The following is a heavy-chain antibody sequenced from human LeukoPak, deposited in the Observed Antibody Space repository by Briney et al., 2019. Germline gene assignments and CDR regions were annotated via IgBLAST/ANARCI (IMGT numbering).Heavy chain of an antibody. V-gene: IGHV3-21*01. J-gene: IGHJ3*02. D-gene: IGHD2-8*01. Sequence: PGGSLRLSCAASGFTFSSYAMHWVRQAPGKGLEWVSSISSSSSYIYYADSVKGRFTISRDNSKNTLYLQMNSLRAEDTAVYYCARGRLSPLSDAFDIWGQGTMVTVSS. CDR2: ISSSSSYI. CDR1: GFTFSSYA. CDR3: ARGRLSPLSDAFDI.